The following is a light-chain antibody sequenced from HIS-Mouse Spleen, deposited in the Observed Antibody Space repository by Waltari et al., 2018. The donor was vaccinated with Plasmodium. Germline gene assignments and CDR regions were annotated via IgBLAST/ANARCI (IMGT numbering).Light chain of an antibody. CDR1: QSVSNY. CDR2: AAS. CDR3: LQHNSYPRT. J-gene: IGKJ1*01. V-gene: IGKV1-17*03. Sequence: DLQMTQSPSAMSASVGVRVTFTCRASQSVSNYLAWFQQKPGKVPRRLIYAASSLPSGIPARFSGSGSGTEFTLTISSLQPEDFATYYCLQHNSYPRTFGQGTKVEIK.